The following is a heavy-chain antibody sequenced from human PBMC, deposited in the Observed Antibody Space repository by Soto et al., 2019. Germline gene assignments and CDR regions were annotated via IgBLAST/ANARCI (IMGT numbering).Heavy chain of an antibody. CDR2: ISAYNGNT. CDR3: ARPRVSSGWYFDL. V-gene: IGHV1-18*01. CDR1: GYTFTSYA. Sequence: VSVKVSCKASGYTFTSYAMHWVRQAPGQGLEWMGWISAYNGNTNYAQKLQGRVTMTTDTSTSTAYMELRSLRSDDTAVYCCARPRVSSGWYFDLWGRGTLVTVSS. J-gene: IGHJ2*01. D-gene: IGHD6-19*01.